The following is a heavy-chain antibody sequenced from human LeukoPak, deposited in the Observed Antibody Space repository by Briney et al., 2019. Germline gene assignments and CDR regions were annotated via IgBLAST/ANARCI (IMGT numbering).Heavy chain of an antibody. Sequence: SETLSLTCTVSGGSISSYYWSWIRQPPGKGLEWIGYVYYSGSTNYNPSLESQVTISVDTSKNQFSLKLSSVTAADTAVYYCAREYSSGWSGTGYWGQGTLVTVSS. CDR2: VYYSGST. CDR3: AREYSSGWSGTGY. CDR1: GGSISSYY. D-gene: IGHD6-19*01. V-gene: IGHV4-59*01. J-gene: IGHJ4*02.